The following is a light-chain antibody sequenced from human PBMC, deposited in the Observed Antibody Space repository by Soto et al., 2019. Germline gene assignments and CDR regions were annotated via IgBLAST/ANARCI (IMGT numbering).Light chain of an antibody. J-gene: IGKJ5*01. V-gene: IGKV3-15*01. CDR3: QQYYNVPPHT. CDR2: GAS. Sequence: EVVMTQSPATLSVSPGETATRSCRASQSVSRNLAWYQQRPGQAPRLLIYGASTRATGIPARFSGSGSETEFTLTISSLQSEDFAVYYCQQYYNVPPHTFGQGRRLEVK. CDR1: QSVSRN.